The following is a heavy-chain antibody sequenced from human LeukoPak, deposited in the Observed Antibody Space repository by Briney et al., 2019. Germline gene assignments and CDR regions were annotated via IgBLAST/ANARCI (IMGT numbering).Heavy chain of an antibody. CDR2: ISAYNGNT. J-gene: IGHJ6*02. Sequence: ASVKVSCKASGYTFTSYGISWVRQAPGQGLEWMGWISAYNGNTNYAQKLQGRVTMTTDTSTSTAYMELRSLRSDDTAVYYCARDVCYDSSGYPVSSMDVWGQGTTVTVSS. CDR3: ARDVCYDSSGYPVSSMDV. CDR1: GYTFTSYG. V-gene: IGHV1-18*01. D-gene: IGHD3-22*01.